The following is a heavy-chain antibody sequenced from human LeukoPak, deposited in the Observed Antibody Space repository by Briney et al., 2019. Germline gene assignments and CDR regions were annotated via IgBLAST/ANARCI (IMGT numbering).Heavy chain of an antibody. CDR3: ARRAYSSGYYYFDY. Sequence: SETLSLTCTVSGGSISSNYWSWIRQPPGEGLEWIGYIYYSGSTIYNPSLKSRVTISVDTSKNQFSLKLSSVAAADTAVYYCARRAYSSGYYYFDYWGQGTLVTVSS. CDR2: IYYSGST. V-gene: IGHV4-59*01. D-gene: IGHD3-22*01. J-gene: IGHJ4*02. CDR1: GGSISSNY.